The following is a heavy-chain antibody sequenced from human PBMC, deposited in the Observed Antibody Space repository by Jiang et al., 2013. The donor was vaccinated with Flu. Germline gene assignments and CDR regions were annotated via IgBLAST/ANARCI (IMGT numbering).Heavy chain of an antibody. J-gene: IGHJ6*02. Sequence: QSGSELKKPGASVTVSCKASGYTFTSYAMNWVRQAPGQGLEWMGWINTNTGNPTYAQGFTGRFVFSLDTSVSTAYLQISSLKAEDTAVYYCARDKYSYGASYYYHYGMDVWGQGTTVIVSS. CDR3: ARDKYSYGASYYYHYGMDV. V-gene: IGHV7-4-1*02. CDR1: GYTFTSYA. CDR2: INTNTGNP. D-gene: IGHD4-11*01.